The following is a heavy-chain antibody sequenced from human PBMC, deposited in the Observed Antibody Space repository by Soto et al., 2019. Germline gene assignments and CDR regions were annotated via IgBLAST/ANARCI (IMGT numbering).Heavy chain of an antibody. Sequence: SVKVSCKASGGTFSSYATSWVRQAPGQGLEWMGGIIPIFGTANYAQKFQGRVTITADESTSTAYMELSSLRSEDTAVYYCARSGEMPTTYFDYWGQGTLVTVSS. CDR3: ARSGEMPTTYFDY. CDR2: IIPIFGTA. J-gene: IGHJ4*02. D-gene: IGHD1-1*01. CDR1: GGTFSSYA. V-gene: IGHV1-69*13.